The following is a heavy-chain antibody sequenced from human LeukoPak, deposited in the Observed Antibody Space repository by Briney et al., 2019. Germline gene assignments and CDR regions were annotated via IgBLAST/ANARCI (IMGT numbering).Heavy chain of an antibody. CDR2: IYPGDSDT. CDR3: ARRLGCSSTSCHNWFDP. Sequence: GESLKISCKGCGYSFTSYWIGWVRQMPGKGLEWMGIIYPGDSDTRYSPSFQGQVTISADKSISTAYLQWSSLKASDTAMYYCARRLGCSSTSCHNWFDPWGQGTLVTVSS. V-gene: IGHV5-51*01. D-gene: IGHD2-2*01. CDR1: GYSFTSYW. J-gene: IGHJ5*02.